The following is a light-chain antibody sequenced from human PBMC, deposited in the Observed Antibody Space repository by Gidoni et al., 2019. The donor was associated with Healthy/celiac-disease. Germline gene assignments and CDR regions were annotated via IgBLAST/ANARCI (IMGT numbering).Light chain of an antibody. J-gene: IGKJ3*01. CDR2: AAS. CDR1: QSISSY. Sequence: DIQMTQSPSSLSASVGDRVTITCRASQSISSYLNWYQQKPGKAPKLLIYAASSLHSGVPSRFSGSGSGTDFTLTISSLQPEDFATYYCQQSYSTPPIFGPGTKVDIK. CDR3: QQSYSTPPI. V-gene: IGKV1-39*01.